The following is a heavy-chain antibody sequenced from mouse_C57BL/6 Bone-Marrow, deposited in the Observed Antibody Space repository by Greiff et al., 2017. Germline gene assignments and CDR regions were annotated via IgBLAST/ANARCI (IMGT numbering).Heavy chain of an antibody. CDR2: IYPSDSAT. CDR1: GYTFTSYW. V-gene: IGHV1-61*01. Sequence: VQLQQPGAELVRPGSSVKLSCKASGYTFTSYWMDWVKQRPGQGLEWIGNIYPSDSATHYNQKFKDKATLTVDKSSSTAYMQLSSLTSADSAVYYCARRGYWYIDVWGTGTTVTVTS. CDR3: ARRGYWYIDV. J-gene: IGHJ1*03.